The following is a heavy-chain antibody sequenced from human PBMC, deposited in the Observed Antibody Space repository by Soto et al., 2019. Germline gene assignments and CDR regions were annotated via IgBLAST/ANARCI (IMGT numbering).Heavy chain of an antibody. V-gene: IGHV5-10-1*01. D-gene: IGHD3-22*01. CDR1: GYSFTTYW. Sequence: HGESLKIPGRGSGYSFTTYWIGWGRQRPGKGLEWMGRINPSDSHTNYSPSFQGHVTMSVDKSISTAYLQWSSLKASDTAMYYCARHASYYVSSGYFGTYWGQGTLVTVS. J-gene: IGHJ4*02. CDR3: ARHASYYVSSGYFGTY. CDR2: INPSDSHT.